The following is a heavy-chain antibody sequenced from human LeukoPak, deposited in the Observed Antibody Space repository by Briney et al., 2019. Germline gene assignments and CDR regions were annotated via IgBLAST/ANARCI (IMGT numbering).Heavy chain of an antibody. V-gene: IGHV3-21*06. D-gene: IGHD4-11*01. Sequence: GGSLRLSCVASGFIFSDYSMDWVRQAPGKGLEWVSSISSSSAYIFYSDSVKGRFTISRDNAQSSLYLQMNSLRAEDTAVYYCARGRTSGGVTTEIDYWGQGTLVTVSS. J-gene: IGHJ4*02. CDR1: GFIFSDYS. CDR3: ARGRTSGGVTTEIDY. CDR2: ISSSSAYI.